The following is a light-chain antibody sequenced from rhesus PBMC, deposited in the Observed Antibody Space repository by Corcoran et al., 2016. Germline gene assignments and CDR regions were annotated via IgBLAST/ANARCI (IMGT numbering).Light chain of an antibody. V-gene: IGKV1S14*01. CDR1: QGISNY. CDR3: QQHNSSPT. J-gene: IGKJ1*01. CDR2: YAS. Sequence: DIQMTQSPSSLSASVGDTVTITCRASQGISNYLAWYQQKPGKAPKPLIYYASNLESGVPSRFSGSGSGTDFTLTISSLQPEDVAIYYCQQHNSSPTFGQGTKVEIK.